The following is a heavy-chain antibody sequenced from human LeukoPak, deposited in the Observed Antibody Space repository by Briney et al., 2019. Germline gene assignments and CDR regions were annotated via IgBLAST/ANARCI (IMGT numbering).Heavy chain of an antibody. CDR1: GFTFSSYA. Sequence: GGSLRLSCAASGFTFSSYAMSWVRQAPGKGLEWVSGISGSGGSTCYADSVKGRFTISRDNSKNTLYLQMNSLRADDTAAYYCAKERWLLSFVDYWGQETLVTVSS. D-gene: IGHD3-3*01. CDR2: ISGSGGST. CDR3: AKERWLLSFVDY. J-gene: IGHJ4*02. V-gene: IGHV3-23*01.